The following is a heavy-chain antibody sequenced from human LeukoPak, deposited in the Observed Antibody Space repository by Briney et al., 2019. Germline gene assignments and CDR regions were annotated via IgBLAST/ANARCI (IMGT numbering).Heavy chain of an antibody. V-gene: IGHV3-30*18. CDR3: AKSNYDILTGHYDLEY. Sequence: GGSLRLSCTASGFTFSSYGIHWVRQAPGKGLEWVALISYDGSNKYYADSVRGRFTISRDNSKDTVYAQMNSLRAEDTAVYYCAKSNYDILTGHYDLEYWGQGTLVTVSS. CDR1: GFTFSSYG. D-gene: IGHD3-9*01. CDR2: ISYDGSNK. J-gene: IGHJ4*02.